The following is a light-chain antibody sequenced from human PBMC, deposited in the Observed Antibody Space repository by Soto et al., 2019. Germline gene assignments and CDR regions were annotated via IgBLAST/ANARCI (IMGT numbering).Light chain of an antibody. CDR2: LGS. V-gene: IGKV2-28*01. J-gene: IGKJ4*01. Sequence: DIEMTQSPLSQAVTPGEPASISCRSSQSLLHKTGRNYLAWYLKKPGQSPQLLIYLGSNRASGVPDRFSGSGSGTYFTLKISRVEAEDVGIYYCKQALQTPLTFGGGTKVEIK. CDR3: KQALQTPLT. CDR1: QSLLHKTGRNY.